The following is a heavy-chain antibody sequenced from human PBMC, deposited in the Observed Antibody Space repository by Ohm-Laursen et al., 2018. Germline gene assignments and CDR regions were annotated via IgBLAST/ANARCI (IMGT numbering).Heavy chain of an antibody. V-gene: IGHV3-23*01. CDR3: TKAYGVRVEAAIASFDF. Sequence: SLRLSCTASGFTFSSYAMSWVRQAPGKGLEWVSAISGSGGSTYYADSVKGRFTISRDNARNSLYLQMNSLRAEDTALYYCTKAYGVRVEAAIASFDFWGQGTLVTVSS. CDR1: GFTFSSYA. J-gene: IGHJ4*02. D-gene: IGHD2-15*01. CDR2: ISGSGGST.